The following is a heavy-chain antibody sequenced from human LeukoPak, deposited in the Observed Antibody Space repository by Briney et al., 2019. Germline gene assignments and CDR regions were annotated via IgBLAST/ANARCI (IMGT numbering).Heavy chain of an antibody. CDR2: ISYSGT. CDR1: GGSISISNYY. V-gene: IGHV4-39*01. Sequence: SETLSLTCTVSGGSISISNYYWGWVRQPPGRGLEWIGSISYSGTYYNPSLKSRLTISVDTSKNHFSLNLRSVTAADTAVYYCARRTSNPVGAIDYWGQGTLVTVSS. CDR3: ARRTSNPVGAIDY. D-gene: IGHD1-26*01. J-gene: IGHJ4*02.